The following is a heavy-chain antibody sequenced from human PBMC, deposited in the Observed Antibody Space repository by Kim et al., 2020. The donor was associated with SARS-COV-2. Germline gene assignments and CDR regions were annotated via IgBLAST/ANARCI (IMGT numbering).Heavy chain of an antibody. CDR2: ISSSSSYI. Sequence: GGSLRLSCAASGFTFSSYSMNWVRQAPGKGLEWVSSISSSSSYIYYADSVKGRFTISRDNAKNSLYLQMNSLRAEDTAVYYCARLAEDHDAFDIWGQGTMVTVSS. CDR1: GFTFSSYS. V-gene: IGHV3-21*01. D-gene: IGHD2-15*01. J-gene: IGHJ3*02. CDR3: ARLAEDHDAFDI.